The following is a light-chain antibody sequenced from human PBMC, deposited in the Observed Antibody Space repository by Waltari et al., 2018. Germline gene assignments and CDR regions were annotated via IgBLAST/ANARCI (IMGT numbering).Light chain of an antibody. CDR3: GTWDNNLSALV. V-gene: IGLV1-51*02. J-gene: IGLJ2*01. CDR2: ESE. CDR1: TSNIGNNY. Sequence: QSVLTQPPSVSAAPGQKVTIPCSGSTSNIGNNYVPWYQQLPGAAPKVFIYESEKRPSGIPDRFSGSKSGTSASLGITGLQTGDEAAYYCGTWDNNLSALVFGGGTKLTVL.